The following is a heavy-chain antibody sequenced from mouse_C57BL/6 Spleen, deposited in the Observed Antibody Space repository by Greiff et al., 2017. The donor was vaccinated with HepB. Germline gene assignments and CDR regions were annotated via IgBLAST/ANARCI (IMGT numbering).Heavy chain of an antibody. J-gene: IGHJ2*01. V-gene: IGHV14-4*01. CDR1: GFNIKDDY. CDR2: IDPENGDT. CDR3: IYSNYDY. D-gene: IGHD2-5*01. Sequence: VQLQQSGAELVRPGASVKLSCTASGFNIKDDYMHWVKQRPEQGLEWIGWIDPENGDTEYASKFQGKATITADTSSNTAYLQLSSLTSEDTAVYYCIYSNYDYWGQGTTLTVSS.